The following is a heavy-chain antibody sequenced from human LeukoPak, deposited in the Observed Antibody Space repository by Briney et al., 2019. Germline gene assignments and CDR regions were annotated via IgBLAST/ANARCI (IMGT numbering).Heavy chain of an antibody. Sequence: GGSLRLSCAASGFTFSTYWMSWVRQAPGKGLEWVANIKEDGSDENYVDSVKGRFTISRDNSKNSLYLQMNSLRTADTALYYCAKDSGSGWDLDYWGQGALVTVSS. D-gene: IGHD6-19*01. J-gene: IGHJ4*02. CDR2: IKEDGSDE. CDR3: AKDSGSGWDLDY. V-gene: IGHV3-7*05. CDR1: GFTFSTYW.